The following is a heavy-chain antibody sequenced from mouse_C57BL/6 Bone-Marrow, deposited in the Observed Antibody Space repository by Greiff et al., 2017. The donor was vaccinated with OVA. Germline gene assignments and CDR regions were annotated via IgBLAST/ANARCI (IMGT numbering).Heavy chain of an antibody. D-gene: IGHD1-1*01. CDR1: GFTFSSYA. CDR2: ISDGGSYT. Sequence: EVQLQESGGGLVKPGGSLKLSCAASGFTFSSYAMSWVRQTPEKRLEWVATISDGGSYTYYPDNVKGRFTISRDNAKNNLYLQMSHLKSEDTAMYYCARELWGTTVVATPAYWGQGTLVTVSA. J-gene: IGHJ3*01. CDR3: ARELWGTTVVATPAY. V-gene: IGHV5-4*01.